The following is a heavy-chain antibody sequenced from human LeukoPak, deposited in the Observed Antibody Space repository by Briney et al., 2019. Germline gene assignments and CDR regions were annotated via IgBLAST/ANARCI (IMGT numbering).Heavy chain of an antibody. CDR2: IVGSGRTT. Sequence: GGSLRLSCAASGFTFSSYAMTWVRQAPGKGLEWVSSIVGSGRTTYYADSVRGRFTISRDNSNNTLYLQMSSLRAEDTALYYCAKMGGRLSYYMDVWGKGTMVTVSS. V-gene: IGHV3-23*01. CDR1: GFTFSSYA. D-gene: IGHD3-16*01. CDR3: AKMGGRLSYYMDV. J-gene: IGHJ6*03.